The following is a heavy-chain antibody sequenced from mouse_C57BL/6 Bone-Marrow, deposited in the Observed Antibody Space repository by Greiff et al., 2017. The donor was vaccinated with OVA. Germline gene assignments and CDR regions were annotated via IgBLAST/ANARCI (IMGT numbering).Heavy chain of an antibody. V-gene: IGHV5-16*01. Sequence: EVKVVESEGGLVQPGSSMKLSCTASGFTFSDYYMAWVRQVPEKGLEWVANINYDGSSTYYLDSLKSRFIISRDNAKNILYLQMSSLKSEDTATYYCARSRGGNYFDYWGQGTTLTVSS. CDR2: INYDGSST. CDR1: GFTFSDYY. CDR3: ARSRGGNYFDY. J-gene: IGHJ2*01.